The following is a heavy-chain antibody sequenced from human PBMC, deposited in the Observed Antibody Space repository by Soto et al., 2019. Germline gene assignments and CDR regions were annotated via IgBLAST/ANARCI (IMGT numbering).Heavy chain of an antibody. CDR1: GFSLSDYP. CDR3: AKGPHTNVGWPYYFES. CDR2: SSPRGDTI. Sequence: GGSLRLSCVASGFSLSDYPMNWVRQTPGKGLEWISYSSPRGDTIYYADSVEGRFTISRDNARNSLSLHMSSLRDEDSALYYCAKGPHTNVGWPYYFESWGQGVPVTVSS. D-gene: IGHD6-19*01. J-gene: IGHJ4*02. V-gene: IGHV3-48*02.